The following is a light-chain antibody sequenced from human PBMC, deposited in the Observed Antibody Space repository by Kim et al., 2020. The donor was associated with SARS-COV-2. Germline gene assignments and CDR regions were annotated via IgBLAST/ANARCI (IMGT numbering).Light chain of an antibody. J-gene: IGKJ2*01. CDR1: QSINSW. CDR3: QQYNSYLYN. V-gene: IGKV1-5*03. CDR2: KAS. Sequence: DIQMTQSPSTLSASVGDRVTITCRASQSINSWLAWYQQKPGKAPNLLIYKASSLESGVPSRFSGSGSGTEFTLTISSLQPEDFATYYCQQYNSYLYNFGQGTKLEI.